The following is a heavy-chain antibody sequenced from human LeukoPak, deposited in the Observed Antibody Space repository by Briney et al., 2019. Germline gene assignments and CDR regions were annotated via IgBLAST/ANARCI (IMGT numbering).Heavy chain of an antibody. Sequence: GESLKISCKGSGYSLTSYWIGWVRQMPGKGLEWMGIIYPGDSDTRYSPSFQGQVTISADKSISTAYLQWSSLKASDTAMYYCARSGGTVTTGVYFDYWGQGTLVTVSS. CDR1: GYSLTSYW. CDR3: ARSGGTVTTGVYFDY. J-gene: IGHJ4*02. V-gene: IGHV5-51*01. D-gene: IGHD4-17*01. CDR2: IYPGDSDT.